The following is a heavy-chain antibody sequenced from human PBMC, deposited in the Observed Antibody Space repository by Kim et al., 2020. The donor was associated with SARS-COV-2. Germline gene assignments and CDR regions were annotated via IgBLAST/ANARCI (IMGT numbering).Heavy chain of an antibody. Sequence: GGSLRLSCAASGFMFSSYAMSWVRQAPGRGLEWVSSIRHSGGGTYYADSVKGRFTISRDNSKNTLYLQMNSLRAEDTALYYCAKEGSSYDYEFFDSWGQGTLVTVSS. D-gene: IGHD3-22*01. CDR3: AKEGSSYDYEFFDS. V-gene: IGHV3-23*01. CDR1: GFMFSSYA. CDR2: IRHSGGGT. J-gene: IGHJ4*02.